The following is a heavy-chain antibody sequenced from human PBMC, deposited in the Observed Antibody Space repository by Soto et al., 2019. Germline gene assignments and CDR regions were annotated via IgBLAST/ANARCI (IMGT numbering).Heavy chain of an antibody. CDR1: GYTFTSYG. J-gene: IGHJ6*02. V-gene: IGHV1-18*04. Sequence: GASVKVSCKASGYTFTSYGISWVRQAPGQGLEWMGLISGYNGNTNYAQKFQGRVTITTDTSTNTAYMEVRSLRSGDTAVYYCASASITMIRGVTYYYYGVDVWGQGTTVTVSS. D-gene: IGHD3-10*01. CDR2: ISGYNGNT. CDR3: ASASITMIRGVTYYYYGVDV.